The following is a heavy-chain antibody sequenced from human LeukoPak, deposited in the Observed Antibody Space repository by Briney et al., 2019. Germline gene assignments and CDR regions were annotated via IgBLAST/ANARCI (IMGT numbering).Heavy chain of an antibody. CDR2: IYYSGST. D-gene: IGHD1-14*01. J-gene: IGHJ4*02. CDR1: GGSISSYY. CDR3: ARVNSWTEEPDTGLDY. Sequence: PSETLSLTCTVSGGSISSYYWSWIRQPPGKGLEWIGYIYYSGSTNYNPSLKSRVTISVDTSKNQFSLQLNSVTPEDTAVYYCARVNSWTEEPDTGLDYWGQGTLVTVSS. V-gene: IGHV4-59*12.